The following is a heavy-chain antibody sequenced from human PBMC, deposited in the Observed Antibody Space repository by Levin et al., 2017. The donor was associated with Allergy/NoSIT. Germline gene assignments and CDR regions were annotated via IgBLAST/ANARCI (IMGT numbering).Heavy chain of an antibody. Sequence: PGGSLRLSCAASGFTFSSYAMHWVRQAPGKGLEWVAVISYDGSNKYYADSVKGRFTISRDNSKNTLYLQMNSLRAEDTAVYYCASLYESHDSSGYHALDYWGQGTLVTVSS. CDR2: ISYDGSNK. CDR1: GFTFSSYA. V-gene: IGHV3-30-3*01. J-gene: IGHJ4*02. D-gene: IGHD3-22*01. CDR3: ASLYESHDSSGYHALDY.